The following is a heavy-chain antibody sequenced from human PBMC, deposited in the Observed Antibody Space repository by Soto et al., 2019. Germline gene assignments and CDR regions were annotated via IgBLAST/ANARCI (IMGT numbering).Heavy chain of an antibody. CDR1: GGTFSSYA. Sequence: SVKVSCKASGGTFSSYAISWVRQAPGQGLEWMGGIIPIFGRANYAQKFQGRVTITADESTRTAYMELSSLRSEDTAVYYCARNGELRYFDWSSGYGMDVWGQVTPITVSS. CDR3: ARNGELRYFDWSSGYGMDV. V-gene: IGHV1-69*13. CDR2: IIPIFGRA. J-gene: IGHJ6*02. D-gene: IGHD3-9*01.